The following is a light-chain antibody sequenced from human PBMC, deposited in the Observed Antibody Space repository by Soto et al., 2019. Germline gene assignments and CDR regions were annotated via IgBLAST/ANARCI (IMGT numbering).Light chain of an antibody. Sequence: EIVMTQSPATLSVSPGEGATLSCRASQSVRSSLAWYQQKPGQAPRLLIYDASTRATGIPSRFSGSGSGTEFTLTITNVQPEDVATYHCQQYSLFSPTTFGQGTRVEIK. V-gene: IGKV3-15*01. J-gene: IGKJ2*01. CDR3: QQYSLFSPTT. CDR1: QSVRSS. CDR2: DAS.